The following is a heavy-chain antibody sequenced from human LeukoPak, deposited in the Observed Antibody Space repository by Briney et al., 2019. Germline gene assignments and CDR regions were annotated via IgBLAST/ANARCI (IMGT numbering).Heavy chain of an antibody. CDR3: ARGGFYGHPFDF. J-gene: IGHJ4*02. Sequence: SETLSLTCTVSGGSISDSIYYWGWIRQPPGKGLEWIGSIYYSGTTYYSPSLESRVTISVDTSNNQVSMNLNSVTAADTAIYFCARGGFYGHPFDFGGQGTLVTVSS. D-gene: IGHD3-10*01. CDR1: GGSISDSIYY. CDR2: IYYSGTT. V-gene: IGHV4-39*07.